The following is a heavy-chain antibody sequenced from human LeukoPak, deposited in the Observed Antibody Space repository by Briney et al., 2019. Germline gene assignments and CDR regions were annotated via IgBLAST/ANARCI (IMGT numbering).Heavy chain of an antibody. Sequence: GGSLRLSCAASGFTFSSYGMHWVRQAPGKGLEWVAFIRYDGSNKYYADSVKGRFTISRDNSKNTLYLQMNSLRAEDTAVYYCAKGIRWFGEIGDYWGQGTLVTVSS. D-gene: IGHD3-10*01. J-gene: IGHJ4*02. CDR2: IRYDGSNK. CDR3: AKGIRWFGEIGDY. V-gene: IGHV3-30*02. CDR1: GFTFSSYG.